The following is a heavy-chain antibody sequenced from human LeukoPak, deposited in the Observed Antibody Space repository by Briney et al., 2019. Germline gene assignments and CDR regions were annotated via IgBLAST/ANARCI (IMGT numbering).Heavy chain of an antibody. Sequence: PWVTLPLTCTVSGGSISSSSYYWGWIRQPPGKGLEWIGSIYYSGSTYYNPSLKSRVTISVDTSKNQFSLKLSSVTAADTAVYYCARVVGATSPIFDYWGQGTLVTVSS. V-gene: IGHV4-39*01. D-gene: IGHD1-26*01. CDR3: ARVVGATSPIFDY. CDR2: IYYSGST. J-gene: IGHJ4*02. CDR1: GGSISSSSYY.